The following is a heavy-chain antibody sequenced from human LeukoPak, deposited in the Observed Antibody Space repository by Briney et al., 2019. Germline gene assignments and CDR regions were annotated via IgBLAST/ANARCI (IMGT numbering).Heavy chain of an antibody. D-gene: IGHD3-10*01. Sequence: GGSLRLSCAASGFTFSSYAMSWVRQAPGKGLEWVSAISGSGGSTYYADSVKGRFTISRDNSKNTLYLQMSSLRAEDTAVYYCARLGKGMRAFDIWGQGTMVTVSS. V-gene: IGHV3-23*01. CDR2: ISGSGGST. CDR1: GFTFSSYA. CDR3: ARLGKGMRAFDI. J-gene: IGHJ3*02.